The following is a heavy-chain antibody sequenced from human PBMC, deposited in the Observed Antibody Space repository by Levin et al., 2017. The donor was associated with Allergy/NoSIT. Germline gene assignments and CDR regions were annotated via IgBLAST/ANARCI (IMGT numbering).Heavy chain of an antibody. CDR1: GFTFSSFA. Sequence: GESLKISCAASGFTFSSFAMSWVRQAPGKGLEWVSAISGGGGSTYYADSVKGRFTISRDNSKNTLYLQMNSLRAEDTAVYYCANDALGYNYGWRFDYWGQGTLVPVSS. V-gene: IGHV3-23*01. J-gene: IGHJ4*02. D-gene: IGHD5-18*01. CDR3: ANDALGYNYGWRFDY. CDR2: ISGGGGST.